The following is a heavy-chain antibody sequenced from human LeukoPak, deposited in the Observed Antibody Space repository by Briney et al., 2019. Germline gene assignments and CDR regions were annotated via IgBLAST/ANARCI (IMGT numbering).Heavy chain of an antibody. Sequence: KTSETLSLTCTVSGGSISSSSYYWGWIRQPPGKGLEWIGSIYYSGSTYYNPSLKSRFTISVDTSKNQFSLKLSSVTAADTAVYYCARLGYYYYYYLDVWGKGTTVTISS. J-gene: IGHJ6*03. CDR2: IYYSGST. V-gene: IGHV4-39*01. CDR1: GGSISSSSYY. CDR3: ARLGYYYYYYLDV. D-gene: IGHD3-10*01.